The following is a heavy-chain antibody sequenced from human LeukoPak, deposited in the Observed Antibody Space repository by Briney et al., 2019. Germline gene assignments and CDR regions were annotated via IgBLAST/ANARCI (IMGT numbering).Heavy chain of an antibody. D-gene: IGHD3-10*01. J-gene: IGHJ5*02. CDR3: ARLYGSGSYGWFDP. Sequence: SETLSLTCTVSGVSISSGGYYWSWIRQHPEKGLEWIGYIYYSGSTYYNPSLKSRVTISVDTSTNQFSLKLSSVTAADTAVYYCARLYGSGSYGWFDPWGQGTLVTVSS. CDR2: IYYSGST. V-gene: IGHV4-31*03. CDR1: GVSISSGGYY.